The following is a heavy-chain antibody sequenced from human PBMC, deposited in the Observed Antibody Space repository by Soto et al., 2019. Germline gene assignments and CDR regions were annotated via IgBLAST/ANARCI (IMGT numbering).Heavy chain of an antibody. Sequence: TETLSLTCSVSGGSISTSRSYWAWIRQPPGKGLEWLANIFYSGSTFYNPSLASRVSVSVDTSKNEFSLKLRSVTAADTAVYYCARQPTTGDTDLWFDPWGQGTLVTVSS. J-gene: IGHJ5*02. CDR1: GGSISTSRSY. V-gene: IGHV4-39*01. CDR2: IFYSGST. D-gene: IGHD2-21*01. CDR3: ARQPTTGDTDLWFDP.